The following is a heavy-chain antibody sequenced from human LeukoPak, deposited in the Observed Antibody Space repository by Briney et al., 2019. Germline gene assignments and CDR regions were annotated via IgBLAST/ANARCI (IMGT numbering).Heavy chain of an antibody. Sequence: GASVKVSCKASGGTFSSYAISWVRQAPGQGLEWMGWISAYNGITNYAQKLQGRVTMTTDTSPSTAYMELRSLRSDDTAVYYCARVGIAAAGTPCDYWGQGTLVTVSS. D-gene: IGHD6-13*01. V-gene: IGHV1-18*01. J-gene: IGHJ4*02. CDR2: ISAYNGIT. CDR3: ARVGIAAAGTPCDY. CDR1: GGTFSSYA.